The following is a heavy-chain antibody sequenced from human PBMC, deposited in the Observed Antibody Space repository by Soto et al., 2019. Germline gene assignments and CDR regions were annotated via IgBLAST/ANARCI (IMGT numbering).Heavy chain of an antibody. CDR3: ARGHYGRFGELLTPYYYYGMDV. Sequence: PSVTLALTCTVAGGSISGSSYYWGWIRQPPGKGLEWIVYIYYSGSTYYNPSLKSRVTISVDTSKNQFSLKLSSVTAADTAVYYCARGHYGRFGELLTPYYYYGMDVWGQGTTVTVSS. V-gene: IGHV4-39*07. CDR1: GGSISGSSYY. CDR2: IYYSGST. J-gene: IGHJ6*02. D-gene: IGHD3-10*01.